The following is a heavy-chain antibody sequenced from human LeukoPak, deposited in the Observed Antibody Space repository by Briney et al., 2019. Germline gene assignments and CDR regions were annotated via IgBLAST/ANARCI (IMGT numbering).Heavy chain of an antibody. Sequence: PAGSLRLPCAASGFTFSSYSMNWVRQAPGKGLEWVSSISRSRSYIYNPDSESGLFIISRETAKNSLYLQMNSLRAEDTAVYYCARDSAAGTGWFDPWGQGTLVTVSS. D-gene: IGHD6-13*01. CDR2: ISRSRSYI. CDR1: GFTFSSYS. V-gene: IGHV3-21*01. J-gene: IGHJ5*02. CDR3: ARDSAAGTGWFDP.